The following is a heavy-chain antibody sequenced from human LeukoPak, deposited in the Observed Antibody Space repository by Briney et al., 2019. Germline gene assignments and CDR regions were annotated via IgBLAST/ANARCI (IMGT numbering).Heavy chain of an antibody. CDR3: AKEVYDSSGYYWSPTDY. V-gene: IGHV3-23*01. CDR2: ISGSGGST. D-gene: IGHD3-22*01. CDR1: GFTFSSYA. Sequence: GGSLRLSCAASGFTFSSYAMSWVRQAPGKGLEWVSAISGSGGSTYYADSVKGRFTISRDNSKNTLYLQMNSLRAEDTAVYYCAKEVYDSSGYYWSPTDYWGQGTLVTVSS. J-gene: IGHJ4*02.